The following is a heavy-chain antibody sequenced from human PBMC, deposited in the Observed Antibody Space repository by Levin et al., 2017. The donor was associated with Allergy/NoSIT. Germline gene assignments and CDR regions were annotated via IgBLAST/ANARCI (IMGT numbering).Heavy chain of an antibody. CDR1: GFTFTCCG. V-gene: IGHV3-30*18. D-gene: IGHD6-6*01. Sequence: QSGGSLRLSCAASGFTFTCCGMHWVRQAPGKGLEWVAVVAYDGDKKYYADSVKGRFTISRDNSKDMLYLQMNSLRVEDTAVYYCAKDGGSSFDYWGQGTLVTVSS. J-gene: IGHJ4*02. CDR2: VAYDGDKK. CDR3: AKDGGSSFDY.